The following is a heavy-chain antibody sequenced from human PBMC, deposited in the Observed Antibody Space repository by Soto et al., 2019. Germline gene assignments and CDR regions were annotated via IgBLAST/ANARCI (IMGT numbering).Heavy chain of an antibody. V-gene: IGHV4-30-4*01. CDR1: GVSITSSDNY. CDR2: IFYIGNA. CDR3: VRKTGTTFLGSFFDH. J-gene: IGHJ4*02. D-gene: IGHD1-7*01. Sequence: SETLSLTCTVSGVSITSSDNYWSWIRQPPGKGLEWIGYIFYIGNAYYNPSLQSRVTISVDTSRNQFSLRLTSVTAADTAVYYCVRKTGTTFLGSFFDHWGQGTLVTVSS.